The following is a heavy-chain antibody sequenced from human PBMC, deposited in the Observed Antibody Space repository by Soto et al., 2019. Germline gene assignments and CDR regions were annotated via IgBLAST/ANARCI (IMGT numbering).Heavy chain of an antibody. CDR2: IYSGGST. D-gene: IGHD3-10*01. Sequence: EVQLVESGGGLVQPGGSLRLSCAASGFTVSSNYMSWVRQAPGKGLEWVSVIYSGGSTYYADSVKGRFTISRHNSKNTLYLQMNSLRAEDTAVYYCARGQGLLWFGEFLPDAFDIWGQGTMVTVSS. V-gene: IGHV3-53*04. CDR1: GFTVSSNY. J-gene: IGHJ3*02. CDR3: ARGQGLLWFGEFLPDAFDI.